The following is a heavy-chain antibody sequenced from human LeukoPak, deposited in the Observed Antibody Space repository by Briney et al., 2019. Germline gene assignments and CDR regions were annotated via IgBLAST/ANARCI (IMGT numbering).Heavy chain of an antibody. Sequence: GGSLRLSCAASGFTFSSSALTWVRQAPGKGLEWVSAISGSGSNTFYADSVKGYFTISRDNSKNTLYLQMNSLRAEDTAVYYCAKDTGYYFDYWGQGTLVTVSS. CDR2: ISGSGSNT. CDR1: GFTFSSSA. V-gene: IGHV3-23*01. D-gene: IGHD3-10*01. CDR3: AKDTGYYFDY. J-gene: IGHJ4*02.